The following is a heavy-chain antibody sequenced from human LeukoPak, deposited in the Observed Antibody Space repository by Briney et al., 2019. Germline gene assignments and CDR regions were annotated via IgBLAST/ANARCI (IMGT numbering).Heavy chain of an antibody. J-gene: IGHJ6*03. CDR2: ISYDGSNK. CDR1: GFTFSSYA. CDR3: ARDPYRWSGYGYMDV. Sequence: GGSLRLSCAASGFTFSSYAMHWVRQAPGKGLEWVAVISYDGSNKYYADSVKGRFTISRDNAKNSLYLQMNSLRAEDTAVYYCARDPYRWSGYGYMDVWGKGTTVTVSS. V-gene: IGHV3-30-3*01. D-gene: IGHD3-3*01.